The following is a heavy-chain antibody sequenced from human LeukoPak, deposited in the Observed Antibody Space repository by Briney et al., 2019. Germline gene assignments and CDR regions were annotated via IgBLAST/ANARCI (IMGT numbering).Heavy chain of an antibody. CDR3: AKDQEYCSSTSCYGGDYFDY. CDR1: RFTFSSYA. J-gene: IGHJ4*02. CDR2: ISGRGDST. Sequence: GGSLRLSCAASRFTFSSYAMSWVRQAPGKGLEWVSTISGRGDSTYYADSVKGRFTISRDTSKNTLYLQMNSLRAEDTAVYYCAKDQEYCSSTSCYGGDYFDYWGQGTLVTVSS. D-gene: IGHD2-2*01. V-gene: IGHV3-23*01.